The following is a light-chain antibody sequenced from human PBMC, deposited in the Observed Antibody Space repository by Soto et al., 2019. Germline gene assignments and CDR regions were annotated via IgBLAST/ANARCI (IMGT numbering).Light chain of an antibody. J-gene: IGKJ1*01. V-gene: IGKV1-27*01. Sequence: DIQMTQSPSSLSASVGDTVTITCRASQGISNYLAWYQQKPGQVPNLLIYAASTLLSGVPSRISGSGSGTDFTLTISSLRPEDVATYYWQKYNNAPRTFGQGTKVEI. CDR3: QKYNNAPRT. CDR2: AAS. CDR1: QGISNY.